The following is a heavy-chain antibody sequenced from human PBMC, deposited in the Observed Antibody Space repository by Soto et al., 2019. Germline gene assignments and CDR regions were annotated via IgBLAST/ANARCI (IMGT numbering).Heavy chain of an antibody. J-gene: IGHJ6*02. CDR3: ARDREIAARHYYYYYGMDV. D-gene: IGHD6-6*01. CDR1: GFTFSSYE. V-gene: IGHV3-48*03. CDR2: ISSSGSTI. Sequence: EVQLVESGGGLVQPGGSLRLSCAASGFTFSSYEMNWVRQAPGKGLEWVSYISSSGSTIYYADSVKGRFTISRDNAKNSLYLQMNSLRAEDTAVYYCARDREIAARHYYYYYGMDVWGQGTMVTVSS.